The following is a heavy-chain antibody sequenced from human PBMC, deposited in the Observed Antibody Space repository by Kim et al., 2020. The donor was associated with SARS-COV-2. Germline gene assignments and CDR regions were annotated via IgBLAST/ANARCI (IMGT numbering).Heavy chain of an antibody. CDR3: AKVADRTPVTYDYYYGMDV. D-gene: IGHD4-4*01. Sequence: GGSLRLSCAASGFTFSSYGMHWVRQAPGKGLEWVAVISYDGSNKYYADSVKGRFTISRDNSKNTLYLQMNSLRAEDTAVYYCAKVADRTPVTYDYYYGMDVWGQGTTVTVSS. CDR1: GFTFSSYG. J-gene: IGHJ6*02. V-gene: IGHV3-30*18. CDR2: ISYDGSNK.